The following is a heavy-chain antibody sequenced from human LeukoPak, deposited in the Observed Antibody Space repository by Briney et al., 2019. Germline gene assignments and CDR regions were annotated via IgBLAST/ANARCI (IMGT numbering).Heavy chain of an antibody. CDR2: IGTSGDT. J-gene: IGHJ3*02. V-gene: IGHV3-13*01. CDR1: GFTFSSYD. D-gene: IGHD1-26*01. Sequence: GGSLRLSCAASGFTFSSYDIHWVRQATGKGLEWVAGIGTSGDTYYPGSVKGRFTISRENVKNSLYLQMNSLRAGDTAVYYCARDSVGAWSNGGDAFDIWGQGTMVTVSS. CDR3: ARDSVGAWSNGGDAFDI.